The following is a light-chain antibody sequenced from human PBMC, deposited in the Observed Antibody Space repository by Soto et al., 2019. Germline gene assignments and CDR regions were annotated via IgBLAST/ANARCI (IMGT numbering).Light chain of an antibody. V-gene: IGKV3-20*01. J-gene: IGKJ1*01. CDR2: DAS. Sequence: EIVLTQSPGTLSLTPGERATLSCRASQSINNYLAWYQQKPGQAPRLLIYDASNRATGIPARFSGSGSGTDFTLTISRLEPEDFAVYYCQQYGSSGTFGQGTKVDIK. CDR1: QSINNY. CDR3: QQYGSSGT.